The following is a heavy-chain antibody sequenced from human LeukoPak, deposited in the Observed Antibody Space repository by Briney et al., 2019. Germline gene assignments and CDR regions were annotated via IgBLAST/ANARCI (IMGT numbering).Heavy chain of an antibody. CDR1: GFTFTSYS. J-gene: IGHJ4*02. Sequence: KPGGSLRLSCAASGFTFTSYSMNWVRQAPGKGLEWVSSISSSSSYIYYADSVKGRFTISRDNAKNSLYLQMNSLRAEDTAVYYCARDPATSTVTTLGYWGQGTLVTVSS. V-gene: IGHV3-21*01. CDR3: ARDPATSTVTTLGY. CDR2: ISSSSSYI. D-gene: IGHD4-11*01.